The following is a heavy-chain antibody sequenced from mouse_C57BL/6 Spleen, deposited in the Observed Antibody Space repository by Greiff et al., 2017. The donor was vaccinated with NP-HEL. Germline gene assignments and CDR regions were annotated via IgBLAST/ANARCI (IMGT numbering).Heavy chain of an antibody. Sequence: EVKLVESGGGLVQPGGSMKLSCAASGFTFSDAWMDWVRQSPEKGLEWVADIRNKANNHATNYAEAVKGRFTISRDDSKSSVYLQMNSLRAEDTGVYYYTAKYYGRYYYAMDYWGQGTSVTVSS. CDR1: GFTFSDAW. D-gene: IGHD1-1*01. J-gene: IGHJ4*01. V-gene: IGHV6-6*01. CDR2: IRNKANNHAT. CDR3: TAKYYGRYYYAMDY.